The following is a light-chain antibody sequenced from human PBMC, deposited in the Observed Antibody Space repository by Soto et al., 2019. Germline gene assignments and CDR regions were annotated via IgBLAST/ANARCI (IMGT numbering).Light chain of an antibody. V-gene: IGKV3-11*01. J-gene: IGKJ5*01. Sequence: EIVLTQSPATLSLSLGERATLSCRASQSIGSYLAWYQHKLGQPPRLLIYDASNRATGIPDRFSGSGSATDFTLTISSLQPEDFATYYCQQSYSTPLTFGQGTRLEI. CDR3: QQSYSTPLT. CDR2: DAS. CDR1: QSIGSY.